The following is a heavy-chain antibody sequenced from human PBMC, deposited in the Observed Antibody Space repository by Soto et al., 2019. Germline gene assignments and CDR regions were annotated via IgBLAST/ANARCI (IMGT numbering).Heavy chain of an antibody. CDR2: IYPGDSDT. J-gene: IGHJ4*01. CDR1: RSGFW. Sequence: ESLKISCKSTRSGFWVAWVRQMPGKGMEWRGRIYPGDSDTRYNPSFQGLVTISADRFISASYLQWTSLKASDTAMYYCVRQTPLNSNAWYIWGHAALAIGS. CDR3: VRQTPLNSNAWYI. V-gene: IGHV5-51*01. D-gene: IGHD6-19*01.